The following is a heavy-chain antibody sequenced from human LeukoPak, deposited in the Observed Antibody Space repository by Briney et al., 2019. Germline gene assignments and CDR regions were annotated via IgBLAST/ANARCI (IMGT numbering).Heavy chain of an antibody. CDR1: GGSFSGYY. V-gene: IGHV4-34*01. CDR2: INHSGST. J-gene: IGHJ5*02. CDR3: ARELVPAAKFDP. D-gene: IGHD2-2*01. Sequence: SETLSLTCAVYGGSFSGYYWSWIRQPPGKGLEWIGEINHSGSTNYNPSLKSRVTISVDTSKNQFSLKLSSVTAADTAVYYCARELVPAAKFDPWGQGTLVTVSS.